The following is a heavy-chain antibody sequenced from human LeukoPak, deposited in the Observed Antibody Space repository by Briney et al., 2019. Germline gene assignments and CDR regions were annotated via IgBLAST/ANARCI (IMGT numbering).Heavy chain of an antibody. CDR3: ARTNSKH. Sequence: SETLSLTCTVSGGSISSGGYYWSWIRQPPGKGLEWIGEINHSGSTNYNPSLKSRVTISVDTSKNQFSLKLSSVTAADTAVYYCARTNSKHWGQGTLVTVSS. D-gene: IGHD2-8*01. J-gene: IGHJ1*01. CDR2: INHSGST. V-gene: IGHV4-39*07. CDR1: GGSISSGGYY.